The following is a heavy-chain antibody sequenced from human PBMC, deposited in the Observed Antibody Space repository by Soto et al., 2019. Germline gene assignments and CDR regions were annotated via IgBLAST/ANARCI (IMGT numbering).Heavy chain of an antibody. CDR1: GFTFSSYA. Sequence: VGSLRLSCAASGFTFSSYAMSWVRQAPGKGLEWVSAISGSGGSTYYADSVKGRFTISRDNSKNTLYLQMNSLRAEDTAVYYCAKDGWEPGAFDIWGQGTMVTVSS. J-gene: IGHJ3*02. CDR3: AKDGWEPGAFDI. D-gene: IGHD1-26*01. CDR2: ISGSGGST. V-gene: IGHV3-23*01.